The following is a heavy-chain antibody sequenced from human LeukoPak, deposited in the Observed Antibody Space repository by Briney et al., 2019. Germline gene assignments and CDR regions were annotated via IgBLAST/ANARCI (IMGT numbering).Heavy chain of an antibody. CDR2: INPNSGGT. V-gene: IGHV1-2*02. Sequence: ASVKVSCKASGYTFTGYYMHWVRQAPGQGLEWTGWINPNSGGTNYAQKFQGRVTMTRDTSISTAYMELSRLRSDDTAVYYCARVTIVATITPAFDYWGQGTLVTVSS. D-gene: IGHD5-12*01. J-gene: IGHJ4*02. CDR1: GYTFTGYY. CDR3: ARVTIVATITPAFDY.